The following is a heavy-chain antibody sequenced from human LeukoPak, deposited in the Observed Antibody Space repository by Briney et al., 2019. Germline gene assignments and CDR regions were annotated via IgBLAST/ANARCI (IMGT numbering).Heavy chain of an antibody. CDR2: IWYDGSNK. V-gene: IGHV3-33*01. Sequence: GRSLRLSCAASGFTFSSYGMHWVRQAPGKGLEWVAVIWYDGSNKYYADSVKGRFTISRDNAKNSLCLQMNSLRAEDTAVYYCARENDILTGSYYFDYWGQGTLVTVSS. J-gene: IGHJ4*02. D-gene: IGHD3-9*01. CDR3: ARENDILTGSYYFDY. CDR1: GFTFSSYG.